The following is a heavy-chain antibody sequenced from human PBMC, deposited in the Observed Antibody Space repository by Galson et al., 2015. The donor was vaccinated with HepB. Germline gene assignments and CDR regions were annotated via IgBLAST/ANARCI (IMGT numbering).Heavy chain of an antibody. CDR2: IKEDGSEK. J-gene: IGHJ6*02. CDR3: ARVKRGEWYSFYYYGMDV. D-gene: IGHD3-10*01. CDR1: EFILSMYW. V-gene: IGHV3-7*05. Sequence: SLRLSCAASEFILSMYWMNWVRQAPGKGLEWVANIKEDGSEKNYVDSVKGRFTISRDNAKNSLYLQMNSLRAEDTVIYYCARVKRGEWYSFYYYGMDVWGQGTTVTVSS.